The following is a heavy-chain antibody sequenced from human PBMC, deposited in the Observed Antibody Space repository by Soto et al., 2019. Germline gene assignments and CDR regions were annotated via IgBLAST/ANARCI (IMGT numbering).Heavy chain of an antibody. J-gene: IGHJ4*02. CDR3: ARGRLGRCSGGSCCRTSDY. CDR2: MNPTSGNT. Sequence: QVQLVQSGAEVKKPGASVKVSCKASGYTFTSYDINWVRQAIGQGLEWMGWMNPTSGNTGYAQRFQGRLPMTRYTSIFTAYMELSSLRSEDTAVYYCARGRLGRCSGGSCCRTSDYWGQGTLVTVSS. D-gene: IGHD2-15*01. CDR1: GYTFTSYD. V-gene: IGHV1-8*01.